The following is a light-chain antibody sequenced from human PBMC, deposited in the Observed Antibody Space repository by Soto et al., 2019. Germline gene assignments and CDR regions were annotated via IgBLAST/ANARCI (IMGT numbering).Light chain of an antibody. CDR1: QSVRSNY. CDR3: QQYGSPPYT. CDR2: GTS. V-gene: IGKV3-20*01. Sequence: EIVLTQSPGTLSLSPGERATLSCRASQSVRSNYLAWYQQKPGQAPRLLIYGTSSRATGIPDRFSGSGSGTDFVLTISRLEPEDFAVYYCQQYGSPPYTFGQGTKLEI. J-gene: IGKJ2*01.